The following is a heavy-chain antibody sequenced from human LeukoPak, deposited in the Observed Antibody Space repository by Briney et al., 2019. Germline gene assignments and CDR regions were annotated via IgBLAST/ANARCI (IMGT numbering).Heavy chain of an antibody. CDR1: GASISRSTYY. CDR3: AGRPAGY. CDR2: IYSSGIT. J-gene: IGHJ4*02. Sequence: PSDTLSLTCTVSGASISRSTYYWGWIRQPPGKGLECIGSIYSSGITYCNPSLKSRVTIFADTSKNQVSLQLSSVTAADTAVYYCAGRPAGYWGQGTLVTVSS. V-gene: IGHV4-39*01.